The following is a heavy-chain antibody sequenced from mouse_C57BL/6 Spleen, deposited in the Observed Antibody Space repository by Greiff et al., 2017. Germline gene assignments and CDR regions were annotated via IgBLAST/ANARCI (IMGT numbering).Heavy chain of an antibody. CDR1: GYTFTDYN. Sequence: VQLQQSGPELVKPGASVKIPCKASGYTFTDYNMDWVKQSHGKSLEWIGDINPNNGGTIYNQKFKGKATLTVDKSSSTAYMELRSLTSEDTAVYYCARGTRPYYFDYWGQGTTLTVSS. J-gene: IGHJ2*01. CDR3: ARGTRPYYFDY. D-gene: IGHD3-1*01. CDR2: INPNNGGT. V-gene: IGHV1-18*01.